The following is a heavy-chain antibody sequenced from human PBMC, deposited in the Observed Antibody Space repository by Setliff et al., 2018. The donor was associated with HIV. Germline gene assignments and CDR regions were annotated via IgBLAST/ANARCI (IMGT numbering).Heavy chain of an antibody. D-gene: IGHD3-3*01. V-gene: IGHV1-69*13. J-gene: IGHJ6*03. Sequence: SVKVSCKASGYTLTSYGISWVRQAPGQGLEWMGGILPFFDTANYAQKFQGRVTITADESTSTVHMELSSLPSEDTAVYYCARVVYFTFSGEVIRNYLDVWGKGTTVTVSS. CDR1: GYTLTSYG. CDR2: ILPFFDTA. CDR3: ARVVYFTFSGEVIRNYLDV.